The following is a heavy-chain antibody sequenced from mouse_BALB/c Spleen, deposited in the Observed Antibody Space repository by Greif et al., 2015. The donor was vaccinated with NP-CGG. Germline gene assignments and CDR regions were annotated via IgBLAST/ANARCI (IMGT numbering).Heavy chain of an antibody. CDR2: ISSGGGNT. D-gene: IGHD2-4*01. Sequence: EVQLQESGGGLVKPGGSLKLSCAASGFTFSSYTMSWVRQTPEKGLEWVATISSGGGNTYYPDSVKGRFTISRDNAKNNLYRQMSSLRSEDTALYYCARSPYDYADGWFAYWGQGTLVTVSA. CDR1: GFTFSSYT. V-gene: IGHV5-9*03. CDR3: ARSPYDYADGWFAY. J-gene: IGHJ3*01.